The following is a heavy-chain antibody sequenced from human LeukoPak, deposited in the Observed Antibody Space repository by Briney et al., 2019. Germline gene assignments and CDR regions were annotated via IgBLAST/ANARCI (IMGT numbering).Heavy chain of an antibody. J-gene: IGHJ6*02. Sequence: GVLRLSCAASGFTFSSYAMSWVRQAPGKGLEWVSAISGSGGSTYYADSVKGRFTISRDNSKNTLYLQMNSLRAEDTAVYYCASSYTAMVPFYYYYYGMDVWGQGTTVTVSS. CDR2: ISGSGGST. D-gene: IGHD5-18*01. CDR1: GFTFSSYA. CDR3: ASSYTAMVPFYYYYYGMDV. V-gene: IGHV3-23*01.